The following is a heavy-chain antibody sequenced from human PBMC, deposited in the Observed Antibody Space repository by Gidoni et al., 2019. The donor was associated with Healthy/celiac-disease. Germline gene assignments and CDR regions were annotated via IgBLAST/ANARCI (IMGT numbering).Heavy chain of an antibody. D-gene: IGHD3-22*01. CDR3: ARDYYANSGPNAGYGMDV. CDR2: INPNSGGT. Sequence: QVQLVQSGTEVKKPGASVKVSCKASGYTFTGYHLHWVRQAPGQGLEWMGWINPNSGGTNYAQKFQGWVTMTRDTSINTAYMELSRLRSDDTAVYYCARDYYANSGPNAGYGMDVWGQGTTVTVSS. V-gene: IGHV1-2*04. J-gene: IGHJ6*02. CDR1: GYTFTGYH.